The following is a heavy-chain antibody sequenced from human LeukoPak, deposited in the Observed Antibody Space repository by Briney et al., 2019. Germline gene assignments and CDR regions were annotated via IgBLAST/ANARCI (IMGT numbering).Heavy chain of an antibody. Sequence: ASVKVSCKASGYTFTSYYMHWVRQAPGQGLEWMGWINPNSGGTNYAQKFQGRVTMTRDTSISTAYMELSRLRSDDTAVYYCARGYCSGGSCVFDYWGQGTLVTVSS. CDR2: INPNSGGT. CDR1: GYTFTSYY. J-gene: IGHJ4*02. D-gene: IGHD2-15*01. CDR3: ARGYCSGGSCVFDY. V-gene: IGHV1-2*02.